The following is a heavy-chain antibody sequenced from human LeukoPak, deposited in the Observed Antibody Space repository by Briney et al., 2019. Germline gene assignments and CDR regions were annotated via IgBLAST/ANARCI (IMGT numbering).Heavy chain of an antibody. V-gene: IGHV1-69*13. Sequence: SVKVSCKASGGTFSSYAISWVRQAPGQGLEWMGGIIPIFGTANYAQKFQGRVTITADESTSTAYMELSSLRSEDTAVYYCATHARTIAVAGTGKNWFDPWGQGTLVTVSS. CDR1: GGTFSSYA. CDR2: IIPIFGTA. D-gene: IGHD6-19*01. J-gene: IGHJ5*02. CDR3: ATHARTIAVAGTGKNWFDP.